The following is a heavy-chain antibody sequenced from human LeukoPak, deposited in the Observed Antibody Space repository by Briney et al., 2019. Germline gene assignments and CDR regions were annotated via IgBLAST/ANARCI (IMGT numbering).Heavy chain of an antibody. Sequence: PGGSMRLSCAASGFILSSYWMHWVRQAPGKGLEWVSRMNGDGSSTSSADSVKGRFSISRDIAKNTLYLQMNSLRVEDTAVYYCVTLTSAVGEHAFDIWGQGTLVTVSS. D-gene: IGHD4-23*01. CDR2: MNGDGSST. CDR1: GFILSSYW. V-gene: IGHV3-74*01. CDR3: VTLTSAVGEHAFDI. J-gene: IGHJ3*02.